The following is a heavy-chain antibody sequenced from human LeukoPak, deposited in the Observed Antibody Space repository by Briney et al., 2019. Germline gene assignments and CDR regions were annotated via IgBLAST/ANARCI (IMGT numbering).Heavy chain of an antibody. CDR3: AKVSVITMINDAFDI. V-gene: IGHV3-43D*03. Sequence: GGSLRLPCAASGFTFDDYAMHWVRQAPGKGLKWVSLISWDGGSTYYADSVKGRFTISRDNSKNSLYLQMNSLRAEDTALYYCAKVSVITMINDAFDIWGQGTMVTVSS. D-gene: IGHD3-22*01. J-gene: IGHJ3*02. CDR1: GFTFDDYA. CDR2: ISWDGGST.